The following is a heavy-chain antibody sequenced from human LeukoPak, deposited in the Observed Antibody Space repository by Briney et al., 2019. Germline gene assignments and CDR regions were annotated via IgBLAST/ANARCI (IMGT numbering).Heavy chain of an antibody. Sequence: GASVIVSCKASGYTFTGYYMHWVRQAPGQGLEWMGWINPNSGGTNYAQKFQGRVTMTRDTSISTAYMELSRLRSDDTAVYYCARVTRWLRYYFDYWGQGTLVTVSS. D-gene: IGHD5-24*01. CDR1: GYTFTGYY. V-gene: IGHV1-2*02. CDR2: INPNSGGT. CDR3: ARVTRWLRYYFDY. J-gene: IGHJ4*02.